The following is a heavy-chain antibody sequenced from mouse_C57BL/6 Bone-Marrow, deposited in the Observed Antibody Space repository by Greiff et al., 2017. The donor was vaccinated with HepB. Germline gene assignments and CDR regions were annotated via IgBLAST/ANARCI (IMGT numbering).Heavy chain of an antibody. CDR3: TAERDYDYDGPFAY. CDR1: GFNIKDDY. Sequence: VQLQQSGAELVRPGASVKLSCTASGFNIKDDYMHWVKQRPEQGLEWIGWIDPENGDTEYASKFQGKATITADTSSNTAYLQLGGLTSEDTAVYDCTAERDYDYDGPFAYWGQGTLVTVSA. CDR2: IDPENGDT. V-gene: IGHV14-4*01. D-gene: IGHD2-4*01. J-gene: IGHJ3*01.